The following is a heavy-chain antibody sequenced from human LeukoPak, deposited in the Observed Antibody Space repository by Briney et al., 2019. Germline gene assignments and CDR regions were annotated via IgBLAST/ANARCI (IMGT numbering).Heavy chain of an antibody. J-gene: IGHJ4*02. D-gene: IGHD6-19*01. V-gene: IGHV3-23*01. CDR3: AKRDTGYSSGWPYDY. CDR2: ISGSGGST. Sequence: GGSLRLSCAASGFTFSSYAMSWVRQAPGKGLEWVSAISGSGGSTYYADSVKGRFTISRDNSKNMLYLQMNSLRAEDTAVYYCAKRDTGYSSGWPYDYWGQGTLVTVSS. CDR1: GFTFSSYA.